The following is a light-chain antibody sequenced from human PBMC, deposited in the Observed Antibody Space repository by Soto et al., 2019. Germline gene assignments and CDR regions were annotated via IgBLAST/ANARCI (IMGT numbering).Light chain of an antibody. Sequence: EIVMTQSPATLSVSPGGSATLSCRASQRVSSNFAWYRQKPGQAPTLLIYRASTSATGIPARFSGSGSVTEFTLTINSLQSVDCAVYYCQQYNNCPYTFGQGTELEIK. CDR1: QRVSSN. CDR3: QQYNNCPYT. J-gene: IGKJ2*01. V-gene: IGKV3-15*01. CDR2: RAS.